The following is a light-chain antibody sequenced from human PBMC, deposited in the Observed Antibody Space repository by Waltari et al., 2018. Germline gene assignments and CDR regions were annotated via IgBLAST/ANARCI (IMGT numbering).Light chain of an antibody. V-gene: IGLV2-23*01. CDR3: YSYAGSGTWV. CDR1: SSDAGTYNF. J-gene: IGLJ3*02. CDR2: EGN. Sequence: QSALTQPASVSGSPGQSITISCTGTSSDAGTYNFSPWYQQNPGKAPKLMIYEGNKRPSGVSNRFSGSKAGNTASLTISGLQAEDEADYYCYSYAGSGTWVFGGGTKLTVL.